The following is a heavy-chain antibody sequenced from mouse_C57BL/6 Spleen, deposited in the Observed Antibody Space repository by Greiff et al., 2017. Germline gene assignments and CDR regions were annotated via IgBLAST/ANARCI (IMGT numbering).Heavy chain of an antibody. V-gene: IGHV1-76*01. D-gene: IGHD1-1*01. J-gene: IGHJ4*01. Sequence: VQLQQSGAELVRPGASVKLSCKASGYTFTDYYINWVKQRPGQGLEWIARIYPGSGNTYYNEKFKGKATLTAEKSSSTAYMQLSSLTSEDSAVYFCAGGFYYGSSLYYAMDYWGQGTSVTVSS. CDR2: IYPGSGNT. CDR1: GYTFTDYY. CDR3: AGGFYYGSSLYYAMDY.